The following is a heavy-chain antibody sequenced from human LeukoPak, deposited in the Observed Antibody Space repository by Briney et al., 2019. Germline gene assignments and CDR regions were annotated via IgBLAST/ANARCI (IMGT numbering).Heavy chain of an antibody. Sequence: GGSLRLSCAASGFTFSSYGMHWVRQAPGKGLEWVAVIWYDGSNKYYADSVKGRFTISRDNSKNTLYLQMNSLRAEDTAVYYCARDPSRPGTYYYYGMDVWGQGTTVTVSS. V-gene: IGHV3-33*01. CDR1: GFTFSSYG. CDR3: ARDPSRPGTYYYYGMDV. CDR2: IWYDGSNK. J-gene: IGHJ6*02. D-gene: IGHD6-6*01.